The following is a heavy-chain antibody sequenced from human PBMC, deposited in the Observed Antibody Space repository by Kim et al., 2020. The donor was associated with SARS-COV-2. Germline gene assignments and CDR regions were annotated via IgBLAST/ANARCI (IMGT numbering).Heavy chain of an antibody. J-gene: IGHJ6*02. Sequence: GGSLRLSCAASGFDFYDFGMNWVRQAPGKGLEWLSYIGGGSAAIYYADSVKGRFTVSRDNSKNSLYLQKNSTRDEDTTVYSCDRENYLFTYYGLDVSGQG. V-gene: IGHV3-48*02. D-gene: IGHD3-10*01. CDR3: DRENYLFTYYGLDV. CDR2: IGGGSAAI. CDR1: GFDFYDFG.